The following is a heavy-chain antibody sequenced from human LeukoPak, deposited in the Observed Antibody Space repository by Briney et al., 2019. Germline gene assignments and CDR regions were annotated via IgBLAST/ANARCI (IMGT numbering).Heavy chain of an antibody. V-gene: IGHV5-51*01. D-gene: IGHD4-23*01. CDR2: IYPSDSDT. CDR3: ARLVGTVVTFDY. CDR1: GYRFTNSW. J-gene: IGHJ4*02. Sequence: GESLKISCKGSGYRFTNSWIGWVRQMPGKGLEWMGIIYPSDSDTKYSPSFQGQVTISADKSISTAYLQWSSLKASDTAMYYCARLVGTVVTFDYWGQGTLVTVSS.